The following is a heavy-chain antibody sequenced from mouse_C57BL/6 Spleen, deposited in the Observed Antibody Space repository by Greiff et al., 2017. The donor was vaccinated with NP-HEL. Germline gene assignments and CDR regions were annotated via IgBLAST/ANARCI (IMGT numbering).Heavy chain of an antibody. CDR3: ARSESLYYFDY. CDR1: GYTFTDYY. CDR2: INPYNGGT. Sequence: LQESGPVLVKPGASVKMSCKASGYTFTDYYMNWVKQSHGKSLEWIGVINPYNGGTSYNQKFKGKATLTVDKSSSTAYMELNSLTSEDSAVYYCARSESLYYFDYWGQGTTLTVSS. V-gene: IGHV1-19*01. J-gene: IGHJ2*01.